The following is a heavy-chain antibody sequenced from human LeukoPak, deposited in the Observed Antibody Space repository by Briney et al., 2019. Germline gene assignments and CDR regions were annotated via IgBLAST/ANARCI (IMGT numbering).Heavy chain of an antibody. CDR3: AKDRRPYSSSSSWFDP. J-gene: IGHJ5*02. CDR2: ISWNSGSI. CDR1: GFTFDDYA. D-gene: IGHD6-13*01. V-gene: IGHV3-9*03. Sequence: GRSLRLSCAASGFTFDDYAMHWVRQAPGKGLELVSGISWNSGSIGYADSVKGRFTISRDNAKNSLYLQMNSLRAEDMALYYCAKDRRPYSSSSSWFDPWGQGTLITVSS.